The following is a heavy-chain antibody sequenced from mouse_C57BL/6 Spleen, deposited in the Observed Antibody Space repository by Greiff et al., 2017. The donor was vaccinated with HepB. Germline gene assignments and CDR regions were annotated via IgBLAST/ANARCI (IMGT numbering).Heavy chain of an antibody. J-gene: IGHJ2*01. V-gene: IGHV1-80*01. CDR3: ARTTTVVDYFDY. CDR1: GYAFRSYW. CDR2: IYPGDGDT. Sequence: VHLVESGAELVKPGASVKISCKASGYAFRSYWMNWVKQRPGKGLEWIGQIYPGDGDTNYNGKFKGKATLTADKSSSTAYMQLSSLTSEDSAVYFCARTTTVVDYFDYWGQGTTLTVSS. D-gene: IGHD1-1*01.